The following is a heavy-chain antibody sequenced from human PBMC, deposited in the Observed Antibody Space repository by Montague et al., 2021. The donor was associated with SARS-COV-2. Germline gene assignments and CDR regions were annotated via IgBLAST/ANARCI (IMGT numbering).Heavy chain of an antibody. J-gene: IGHJ6*02. D-gene: IGHD3-10*01. CDR2: ISHTEST. CDR1: SGSISNYY. Sequence: SETLSLTCTVSSGSISNYYWSWIRQPPGKGLEWIGFISHTESTNYNPSLESRVSISIDTSKNQFSLRVRSVTAAVTAVYYCARFVQFASGLDVWGQGTTVTISS. V-gene: IGHV4-59*08. CDR3: ARFVQFASGLDV.